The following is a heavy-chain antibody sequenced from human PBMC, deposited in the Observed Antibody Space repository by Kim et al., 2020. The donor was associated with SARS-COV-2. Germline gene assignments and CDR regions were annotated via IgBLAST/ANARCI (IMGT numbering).Heavy chain of an antibody. D-gene: IGHD3-3*01. CDR3: VKDRGIFRVAKKFDP. CDR1: GFIFGDFA. CDR2: ISWNGDSA. V-gene: IGHV3-9*01. J-gene: IGHJ5*02. Sequence: GGSLRLSCETSGFIFGDFAMHWVRQTPGKGLEWVSGISWNGDSAGYAESVKGRFTISRDNAKNSLYLQMNSLRAEDTALYYCVKDRGIFRVAKKFDPWG.